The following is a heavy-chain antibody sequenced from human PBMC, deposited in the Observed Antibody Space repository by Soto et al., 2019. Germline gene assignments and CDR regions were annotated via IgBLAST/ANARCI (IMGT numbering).Heavy chain of an antibody. CDR1: GFTFSSYS. V-gene: IGHV3-48*01. Sequence: GGSLRLSCAASGFTFSSYSMNWVRQAPGKGLEWVSYISSSSSTIYYADSVKGRFTISRDNAKNSLYLQMNSLRAEDTAVYYCAREDDYGVSCFDYWGQGTLVTVSS. J-gene: IGHJ4*02. CDR2: ISSSSSTI. D-gene: IGHD4-17*01. CDR3: AREDDYGVSCFDY.